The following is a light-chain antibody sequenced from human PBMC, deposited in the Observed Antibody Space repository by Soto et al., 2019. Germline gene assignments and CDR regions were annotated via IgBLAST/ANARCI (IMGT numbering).Light chain of an antibody. V-gene: IGLV4-60*03. J-gene: IGLJ3*02. Sequence: QSVLTQPSYASASLGSSVSLTCTLSSRHSFCDIAWHQQRPGTAPRYLMKVEGSGNYDKGSGIPERFSGSSSGADRYLTISNLRSEDEGDFYCESWDTNTRVFGGGTKLTVL. CDR1: SRHSFCD. CDR2: VEGSGNY. CDR3: ESWDTNTRV.